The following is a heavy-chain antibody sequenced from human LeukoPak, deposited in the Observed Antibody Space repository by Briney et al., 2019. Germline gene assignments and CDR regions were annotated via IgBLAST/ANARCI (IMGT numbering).Heavy chain of an antibody. CDR2: IYYSEYT. J-gene: IGHJ3*02. Sequence: SETLSLTCAVSGGSTNSYYWSWIRQPPRKGLEWIGYIYYSEYTNYNPSLKSRVTISVDTSKNQFSLKLSSVTAADTAVYYCARKFPSYDYVWGSYRYTGGLVDAFDIWGQGTMVTVSS. V-gene: IGHV4-59*12. D-gene: IGHD3-16*02. CDR1: GGSTNSYY. CDR3: ARKFPSYDYVWGSYRYTGGLVDAFDI.